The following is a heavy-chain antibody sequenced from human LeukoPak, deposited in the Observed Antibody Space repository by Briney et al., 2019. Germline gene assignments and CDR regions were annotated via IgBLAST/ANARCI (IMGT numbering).Heavy chain of an antibody. CDR1: GFTFRMSG. D-gene: IGHD3-10*01. Sequence: GGSLRLSCATSGFTFRMSGVHWVRQAPGKGLEWVALMSSDGIKSYYADSVKGRSTVSRDTSKDIVYLQMNSLSADDTGIYYCAKDHAGSGRAFEYWGQGTLLTVSS. CDR3: AKDHAGSGRAFEY. CDR2: MSSDGIKS. V-gene: IGHV3-30*04. J-gene: IGHJ4*02.